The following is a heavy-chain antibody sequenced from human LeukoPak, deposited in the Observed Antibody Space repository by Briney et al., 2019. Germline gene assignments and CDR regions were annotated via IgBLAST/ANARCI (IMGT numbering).Heavy chain of an antibody. D-gene: IGHD6-13*01. J-gene: IGHJ5*02. CDR3: ATRGIIAAAGPNWFDP. CDR2: FDPEDGET. V-gene: IGHV1-24*01. CDR1: GYTLTELS. Sequence: ASVKVSCKVSGYTLTELSMHWVRQAPGKGLEWMGGFDPEDGETIYAQKFQGRVTMTEDTSTDTAYMELSSLRSEDTAVYYCATRGIIAAAGPNWFDPRGQGTLVTVSS.